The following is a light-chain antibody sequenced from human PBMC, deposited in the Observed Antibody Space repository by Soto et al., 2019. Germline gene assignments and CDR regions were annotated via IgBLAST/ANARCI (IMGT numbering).Light chain of an antibody. CDR3: QQYSSSPPIN. CDR2: GAS. Sequence: EIVMTQSPATLSVSPGERTTLSCRASQSVSRILAWYQQKPGQAPRLLIYGASTRATGIPDRFSGSGSETDFTLTIRRLEPEDFAVYYCQQYSSSPPINFGQGKRRAIK. V-gene: IGKV3-15*01. CDR1: QSVSRI. J-gene: IGKJ5*01.